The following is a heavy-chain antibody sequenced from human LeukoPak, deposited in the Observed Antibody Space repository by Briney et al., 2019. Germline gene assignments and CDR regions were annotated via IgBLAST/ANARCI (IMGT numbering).Heavy chain of an antibody. D-gene: IGHD3-10*01. CDR3: ARHGAHYYSGSGSYYTTAFDS. CDR2: IYYSRST. Sequence: SETLSLTCTVSGGSISSSSFYWDWIRQPPGKGLEWIAAIYYSRSTYYNPSLKSRVTISVDTSKNQFSLRLSSVTAADTAIYYCARHGAHYYSGSGSYYTTAFDSWGQGTLVTVSS. J-gene: IGHJ4*02. V-gene: IGHV4-39*01. CDR1: GGSISSSSFY.